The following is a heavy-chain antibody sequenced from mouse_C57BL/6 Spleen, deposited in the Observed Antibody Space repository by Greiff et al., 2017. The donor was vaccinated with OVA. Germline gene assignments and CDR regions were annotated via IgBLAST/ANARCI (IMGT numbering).Heavy chain of an antibody. CDR2: IDPSDSYT. Sequence: VQLQQSGAELVKPGASVKLSCKASGYTFTSYWMQWVNQRPGQGLEWIGEIDPSDSYTNYNQKFKGKATLTVDTSSSTAYMQLSSLTSEDSAVYYCARRAYWGQGTLVTVSA. CDR3: ARRAY. J-gene: IGHJ3*01. CDR1: GYTFTSYW. V-gene: IGHV1-50*01.